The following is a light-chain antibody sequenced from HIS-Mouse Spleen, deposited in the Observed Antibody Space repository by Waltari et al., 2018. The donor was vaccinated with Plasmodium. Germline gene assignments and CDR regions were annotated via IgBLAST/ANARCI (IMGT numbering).Light chain of an antibody. CDR2: GAS. CDR3: QQYNNWSFT. CDR1: QSVNSN. Sequence: EIVMTHSPATLSVSPGERATLSCRASQSVNSNLAWYQQKPGPAPRLLIYGASTRAKGIPARFSGSVSGTEFTLTISSLQSEDFAVYYCQQYNNWSFTFGPGTKVDIK. V-gene: IGKV3-15*01. J-gene: IGKJ3*01.